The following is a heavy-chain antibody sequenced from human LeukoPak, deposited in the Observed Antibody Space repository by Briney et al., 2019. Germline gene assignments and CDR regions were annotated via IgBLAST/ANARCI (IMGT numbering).Heavy chain of an antibody. CDR3: ARRWGAY. CDR2: IKSKTDGGTT. Sequence: TGGSLRLSCAASGFTFSNAWMSWVRQAPGKGLEWVGRIKSKTDGGTTDYAAPVKGRFTISRDDSKNTLYLQMNSLRAEDTAVYYCARRWGAYWGQGTLVTVSS. D-gene: IGHD3-16*01. V-gene: IGHV3-15*01. CDR1: GFTFSNAW. J-gene: IGHJ4*02.